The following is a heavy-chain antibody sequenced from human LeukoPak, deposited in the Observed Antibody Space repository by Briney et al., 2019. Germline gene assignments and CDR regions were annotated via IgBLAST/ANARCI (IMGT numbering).Heavy chain of an antibody. CDR1: GASISSYF. Sequence: SETLSLTCSVSGASISSYFWSWIRQPPGKGLEWIGYIYYSGSTNYNPSLTSRVTISVDTSKNQFSLNLSSVTAADTAVYYCANYAEDAFHNWGQGTMVTVSS. J-gene: IGHJ3*02. CDR2: IYYSGST. V-gene: IGHV4-59*01. D-gene: IGHD1-7*01. CDR3: ANYAEDAFHN.